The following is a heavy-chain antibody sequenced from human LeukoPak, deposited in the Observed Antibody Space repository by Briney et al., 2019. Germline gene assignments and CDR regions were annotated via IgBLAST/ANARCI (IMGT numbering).Heavy chain of an antibody. V-gene: IGHV3-21*01. CDR3: AREPVAGRTPPVDY. D-gene: IGHD6-19*01. Sequence: GGSLRLSCAASGFTFSSYSMNWVRQAPGKGLEWVSSISSSSSYIYYADSVKGRFTISRDNAKNSLYPQMNSLRAEDTAVYYCAREPVAGRTPPVDYWGQGTLVTVSS. CDR1: GFTFSSYS. CDR2: ISSSSSYI. J-gene: IGHJ4*02.